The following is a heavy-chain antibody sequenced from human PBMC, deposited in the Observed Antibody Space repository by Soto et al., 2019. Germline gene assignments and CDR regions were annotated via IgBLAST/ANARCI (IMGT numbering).Heavy chain of an antibody. D-gene: IGHD3-10*01. CDR2: INPNSGGT. Sequence: ASVKVSCKASGYTFTGYYMHWVRQAPGQGLEWMGWINPNSGGTNYAQKFQGRVTMTRDTSISTAYMELSRLRSDDTAVYYCARDRPYYYGSGSYYNVFDPWGQGTLVTVSS. J-gene: IGHJ5*02. CDR1: GYTFTGYY. V-gene: IGHV1-2*02. CDR3: ARDRPYYYGSGSYYNVFDP.